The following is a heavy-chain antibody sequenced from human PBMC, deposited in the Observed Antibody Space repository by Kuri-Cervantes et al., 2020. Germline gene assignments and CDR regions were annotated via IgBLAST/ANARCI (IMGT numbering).Heavy chain of an antibody. CDR2: ISTDNGNT. CDR1: GYTFTNYG. CDR3: ARQVVTVYLDAFDI. Sequence: ASVKVSCKASGYTFTNYGISWVRQAPGQGLGWMGWISTDNGNTKYAQKLQGRVTMTTDTSTSTAYMELRSLRSDDTAVYYCARQVVTVYLDAFDIWGQGTMVTVSS. J-gene: IGHJ3*02. D-gene: IGHD4-23*01. V-gene: IGHV1-18*01.